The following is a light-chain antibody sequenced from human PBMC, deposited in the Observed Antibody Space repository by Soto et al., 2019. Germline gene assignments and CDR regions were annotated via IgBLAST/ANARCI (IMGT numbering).Light chain of an antibody. Sequence: QSALTQPRSVSGSPGQSVTISCTGTRSDFGGYNYVSWYQQHPGKAPKLMIYDVSKRPSGVPDRFSGSKSDNTASLTISGLQAEDEADYYCCSYAGSSLVVYGGGTKLTVL. J-gene: IGLJ3*02. V-gene: IGLV2-11*01. CDR1: RSDFGGYNY. CDR3: CSYAGSSLVV. CDR2: DVS.